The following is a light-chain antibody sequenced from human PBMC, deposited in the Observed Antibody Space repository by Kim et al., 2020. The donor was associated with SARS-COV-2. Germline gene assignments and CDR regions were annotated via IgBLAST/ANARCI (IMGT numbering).Light chain of an antibody. Sequence: AAGGDRVTTTCRARQDIRKDLGWYQQNPGRAPKRLIYGASSLASGVPSRFSGSGSGTEFTLTISSVQPEDFATYFCLQHSTYPITFGQGTRLEIK. CDR2: GAS. J-gene: IGKJ5*01. CDR1: QDIRKD. CDR3: LQHSTYPIT. V-gene: IGKV1-17*01.